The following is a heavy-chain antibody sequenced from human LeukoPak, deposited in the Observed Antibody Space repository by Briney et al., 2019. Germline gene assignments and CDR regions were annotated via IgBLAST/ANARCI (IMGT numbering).Heavy chain of an antibody. CDR2: INHNGNVN. Sequence: GGSLRLSCAASGFTFSSYWMNWVRQAPGKGLEWVASINHNGNVNYYVDSVKGRFTVSRDNAKNSLYLQMSNLRAEDTAVYFCARGGGLDVWGQGATVTVSS. CDR3: ARGGGLDV. D-gene: IGHD3-16*01. CDR1: GFTFSSYW. V-gene: IGHV3-7*03. J-gene: IGHJ6*02.